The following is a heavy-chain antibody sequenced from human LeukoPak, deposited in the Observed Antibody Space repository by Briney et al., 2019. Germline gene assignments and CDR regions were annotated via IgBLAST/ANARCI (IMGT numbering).Heavy chain of an antibody. CDR1: ERVFNSYA. Sequence: SVKVSCKASERVFNSYASSWVRQAPGQGLEWMGGIIPIFGTANYAQEFQGRVTITADESTSTAYMELSSLKSEHTPLHYCALMHGQYGSGSYHLDYWGQGTLVTVSS. J-gene: IGHJ4*02. V-gene: IGHV1-69*01. CDR2: IIPIFGTA. CDR3: ALMHGQYGSGSYHLDY. D-gene: IGHD3-10*01.